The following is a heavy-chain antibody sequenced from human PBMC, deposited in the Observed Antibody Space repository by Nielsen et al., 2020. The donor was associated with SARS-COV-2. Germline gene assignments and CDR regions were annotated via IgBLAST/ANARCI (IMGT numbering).Heavy chain of an antibody. CDR2: IYYSGST. CDR3: ARSPYDFWSGWDYYYYMDV. V-gene: IGHV4-39*07. D-gene: IGHD3-3*01. CDR1: GGSISSSSYY. Sequence: SETMSLTCTVSGGSISSSSYYWGWIRQPPGKGLEWIGSIYYSGSTYYNPFLKSRVTISVDTSKNQFSLKLSSVTAADTAVYYCARSPYDFWSGWDYYYYMDVWGKGTTVTVSS. J-gene: IGHJ6*03.